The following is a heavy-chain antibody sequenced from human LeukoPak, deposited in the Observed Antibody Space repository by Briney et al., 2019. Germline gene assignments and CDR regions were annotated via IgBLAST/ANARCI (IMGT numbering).Heavy chain of an antibody. J-gene: IGHJ4*02. CDR3: ARDLVPRTERDVLLWFGELLSCDY. V-gene: IGHV3-30*02. Sequence: GGSLRLSCAASGFTFSSYGMHWVRQAPGKGLEWVAFIRYDGSNKYYADSVKGRFTISRDNSKNTLYLQMNSLRADDTAVYYCARDLVPRTERDVLLWFGELLSCDYWGQGTLVTVSS. CDR1: GFTFSSYG. D-gene: IGHD3-10*01. CDR2: IRYDGSNK.